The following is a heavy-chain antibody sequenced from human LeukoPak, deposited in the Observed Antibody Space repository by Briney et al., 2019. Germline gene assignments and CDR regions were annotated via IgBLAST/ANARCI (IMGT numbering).Heavy chain of an antibody. CDR3: AKVRSRYYYDSSGYFDFDY. CDR2: ISGSGGSI. D-gene: IGHD3-22*01. V-gene: IGHV3-23*01. J-gene: IGHJ4*02. Sequence: GGSLRLSCAASGFTFTSYAMSWVRQAPGKGLEWVSVISGSGGSIYYADSVKGRFTISRDNSKNTLYLQMNSLRAEETAVYYCAKVRSRYYYDSSGYFDFDYWGQGTLVTVSS. CDR1: GFTFTSYA.